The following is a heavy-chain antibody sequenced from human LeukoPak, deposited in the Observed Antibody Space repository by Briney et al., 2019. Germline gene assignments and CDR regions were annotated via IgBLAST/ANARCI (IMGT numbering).Heavy chain of an antibody. CDR2: IRYDGCDK. D-gene: IGHD1-7*01. CDR1: GFTFSNAW. V-gene: IGHV3-30*02. Sequence: PGGSLRLSCAASGFTFSNAWMSWVRQAPGKGLEGVTFIRYDGCDKYYADSVKGRFTISRDSSKNTVYLQMNGLRGEDTAVYYCAKDLHWNYDYWGQGTLVTVSS. J-gene: IGHJ4*02. CDR3: AKDLHWNYDY.